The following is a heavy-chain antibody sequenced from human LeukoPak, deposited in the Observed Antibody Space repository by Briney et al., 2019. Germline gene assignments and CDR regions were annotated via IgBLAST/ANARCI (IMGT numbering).Heavy chain of an antibody. Sequence: PGGSLRLSCAASGFIFSSYGMHWVRQAPGKGLEWVAFVRYDGSNKYYADSVKGRFTISRDNSKNTLYLQMNSLRAEDTAVYYCARVPYPPSYYDILTDLNMDVWGKGTTVTISS. J-gene: IGHJ6*03. CDR3: ARVPYPPSYYDILTDLNMDV. CDR1: GFIFSSYG. CDR2: VRYDGSNK. D-gene: IGHD3-9*01. V-gene: IGHV3-30*02.